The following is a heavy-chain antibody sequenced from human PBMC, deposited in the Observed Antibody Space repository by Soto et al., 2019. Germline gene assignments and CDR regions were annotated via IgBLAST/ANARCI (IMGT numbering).Heavy chain of an antibody. CDR1: GGTFSSHG. V-gene: IGHV1-69*06. CDR3: ASERSAQYFDF. D-gene: IGHD1-26*01. J-gene: IGHJ4*02. CDR2: IIPTFGTP. Sequence: QVQLVQSGTVVQRRGSSVKVSCQASGGTFSSHGMAWVRQAPGQGLEWMGGIIPTFGTPTYAPKFQGRVTITSHKPTNTAYMELSSLSSEDTAVYCCASERSAQYFDFWGQGTLITVSS.